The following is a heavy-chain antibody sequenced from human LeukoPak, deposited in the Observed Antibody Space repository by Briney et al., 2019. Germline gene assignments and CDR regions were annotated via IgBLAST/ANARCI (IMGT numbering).Heavy chain of an antibody. CDR2: IRNDGNKY. Sequence: PGGSLRLSCAASGFTFNNYGMHWVRQAPGKGLDWVAFIRNDGNKYNYAESVKGRFTISRDNSKNTLYLQMDSLSAEDTAVYYCVKVDTWGQGTLVTVSS. J-gene: IGHJ4*02. D-gene: IGHD5-18*01. V-gene: IGHV3-30*02. CDR1: GFTFNNYG. CDR3: VKVDT.